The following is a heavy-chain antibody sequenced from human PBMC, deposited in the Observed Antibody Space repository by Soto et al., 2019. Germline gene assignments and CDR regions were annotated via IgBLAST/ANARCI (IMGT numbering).Heavy chain of an antibody. CDR1: GGTFSSYA. V-gene: IGHV1-69*06. D-gene: IGHD3-9*01. CDR2: IIPIFGTA. J-gene: IGHJ6*02. Sequence: QVQLVQSGAEVKKPGSSVKVSCKASGGTFSSYAISWVRQAPGQGLEWMGGIIPIFGTANYAQKFQGRVTITADKSTSTAYMELSSLRSEDTAVYYCARDLGARYFDWTARYYYGMDVWGQGTTVTVSS. CDR3: ARDLGARYFDWTARYYYGMDV.